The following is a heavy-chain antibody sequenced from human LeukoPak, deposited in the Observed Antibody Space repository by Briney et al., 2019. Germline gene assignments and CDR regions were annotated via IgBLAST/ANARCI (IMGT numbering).Heavy chain of an antibody. Sequence: GGSLRLSCAASGFTVRGNYMTWVRQPPGRGLEWVSLIYVGGSTYYPDAVKGRFTISRDNSRNTLYLQMNFLRADDTAVYYCATGEWPQDYWGQGTLGTLSS. V-gene: IGHV3-53*01. CDR1: GFTVRGNY. J-gene: IGHJ4*02. CDR3: ATGEWPQDY. D-gene: IGHD3-10*01. CDR2: IYVGGST.